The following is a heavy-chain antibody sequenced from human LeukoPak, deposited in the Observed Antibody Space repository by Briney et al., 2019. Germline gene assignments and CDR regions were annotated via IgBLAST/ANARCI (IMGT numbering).Heavy chain of an antibody. V-gene: IGHV4-34*01. J-gene: IGHJ4*02. CDR2: INHSGST. D-gene: IGHD3-16*02. CDR1: GGSFSGYY. Sequence: SETLSLTCAVYGGSFSGYYWSWIRQPPGKGLEWIGEINHSGSTNYNPSLKSRVTISVDTSKNQFSLKLSSVTAADTAVYYCARGLSWGTYWGQGTLVTVSS. CDR3: ARGLSWGTY.